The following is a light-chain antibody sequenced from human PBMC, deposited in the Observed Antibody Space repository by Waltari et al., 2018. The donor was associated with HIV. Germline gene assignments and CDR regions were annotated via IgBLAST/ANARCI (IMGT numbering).Light chain of an antibody. CDR2: RDK. CDR3: QSADSTGTYWV. V-gene: IGLV3-25*03. J-gene: IGLJ3*02. Sequence: SYELTQPPSASVSPGQTARTSCSGDALPPQYAFWYQQRPGQAPVMVIYRDKERPSGIPDRFSGSSAGTTVTLTISGVQAEDEADYYCQSADSTGTYWVFGGGTKLTVL. CDR1: ALPPQY.